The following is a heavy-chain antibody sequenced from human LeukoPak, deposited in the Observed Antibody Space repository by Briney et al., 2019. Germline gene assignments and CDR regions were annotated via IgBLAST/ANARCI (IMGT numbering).Heavy chain of an antibody. V-gene: IGHV1-46*01. CDR1: GYTFTSYY. Sequence: ASVKVSCKASGYTFTSYYMHWVRQAPGQGLEWMGIINPSGGSTSYAQKFQGRVAMTRDTSTSTVYMELSSLRSEDTAVYYCARPSGPDAFDIWGQGTMVTVSS. CDR3: ARPSGPDAFDI. CDR2: INPSGGST. D-gene: IGHD6-19*01. J-gene: IGHJ3*02.